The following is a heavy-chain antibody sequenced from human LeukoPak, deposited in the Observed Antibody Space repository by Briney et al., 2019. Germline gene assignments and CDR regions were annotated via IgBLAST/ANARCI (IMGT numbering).Heavy chain of an antibody. J-gene: IGHJ4*02. V-gene: IGHV3-30*18. CDR1: GFTFSSYG. CDR3: AKEGYCTNGVCSYFDY. D-gene: IGHD2-8*01. Sequence: GGSLRLSCAASGFTFSSYGMHWVRQAPGKGLEWVAVISYDGSNKYYADSVKGRFTISRDNSKNTLYLQMNSLRAEDTAVYYCAKEGYCTNGVCSYFDYWGQGTLVTVSS. CDR2: ISYDGSNK.